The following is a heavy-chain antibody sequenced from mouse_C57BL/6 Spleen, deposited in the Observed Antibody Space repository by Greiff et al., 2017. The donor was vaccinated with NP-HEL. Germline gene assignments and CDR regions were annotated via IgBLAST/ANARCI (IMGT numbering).Heavy chain of an antibody. D-gene: IGHD1-1*02. CDR3: ARSFLGRNYFDY. J-gene: IGHJ2*01. Sequence: VQLKQSGPELVKPGASVKISCKASGYSFTGYYMNWVKQSPEKSLEWIGEINPSTGGTTYNQKFKAKATLTVDKSSSTAYMQLKSLTSEDSAVYYCARSFLGRNYFDYWGQGTTLTVSS. CDR1: GYSFTGYY. CDR2: INPSTGGT. V-gene: IGHV1-42*01.